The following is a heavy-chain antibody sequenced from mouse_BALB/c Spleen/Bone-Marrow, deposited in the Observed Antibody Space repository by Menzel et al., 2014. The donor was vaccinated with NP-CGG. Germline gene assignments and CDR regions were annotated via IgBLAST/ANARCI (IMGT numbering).Heavy chain of an antibody. J-gene: IGHJ3*01. Sequence: EVQLQQSGAELVKPGASVKLSCTATGFNNKETYMHWVKQRPEQGLERIGRIDTENGYTKYDQKFQGKATITADTSSNTAYLQLSSLTSEDSAVYYCARGKGYGYVWFAYLGQGTLVPVSA. CDR2: IDTENGYT. CDR1: GFNNKETY. CDR3: ARGKGYGYVWFAY. D-gene: IGHD1-2*01. V-gene: IGHV14-3*02.